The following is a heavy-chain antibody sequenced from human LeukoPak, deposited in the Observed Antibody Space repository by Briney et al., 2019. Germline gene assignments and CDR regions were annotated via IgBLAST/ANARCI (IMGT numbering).Heavy chain of an antibody. D-gene: IGHD6-19*01. CDR2: MNQDGSEK. Sequence: GGSLRLSCAASGFMFSTYWMSWVRQAPGKGLEWVANMNQDGSEKYYVDSVKGRFTISRDNAKNSLSLQMHGLRAEDTAVYYCARDPPGTAVAGYDYWGQGTLVTVSS. J-gene: IGHJ4*02. CDR1: GFMFSTYW. CDR3: ARDPPGTAVAGYDY. V-gene: IGHV3-7*01.